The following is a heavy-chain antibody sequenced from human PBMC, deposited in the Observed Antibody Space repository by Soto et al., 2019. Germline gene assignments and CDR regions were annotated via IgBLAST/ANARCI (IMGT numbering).Heavy chain of an antibody. Sequence: ASVKVSCKASGYTFTSYGISWVRQAPGQGLEWMEWINAGIGDTEYSQKLQGRVTMTTDTSTSTAYMELRSLRSDDTAVYYCARDGYYDSSGYRSDFDYWGQGTLVTVSS. V-gene: IGHV1-18*01. CDR1: GYTFTSYG. D-gene: IGHD3-22*01. CDR3: ARDGYYDSSGYRSDFDY. CDR2: INAGIGDT. J-gene: IGHJ4*02.